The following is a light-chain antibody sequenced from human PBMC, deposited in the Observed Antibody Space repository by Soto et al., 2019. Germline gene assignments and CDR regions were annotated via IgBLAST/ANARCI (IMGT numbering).Light chain of an antibody. V-gene: IGKV3-20*01. J-gene: IGKJ2*01. CDR3: QQYSGSPPRYT. CDR1: QSVSSSH. CDR2: GAS. Sequence: EIVLTQSPGTLSLSPGERATLSCRASQSVSSSHLAWYQQTPGQALRLLIYGASSRATGIPDRFSGSGSGTDFTLTISRLEPEDFAVYYCQQYSGSPPRYTFGQGTKLEIK.